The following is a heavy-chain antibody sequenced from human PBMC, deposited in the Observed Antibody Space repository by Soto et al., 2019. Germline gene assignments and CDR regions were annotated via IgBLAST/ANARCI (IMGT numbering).Heavy chain of an antibody. CDR2: ISGSGVST. J-gene: IGHJ4*02. Sequence: GGSLRLSCAASGFTFSSYAMSWVRQAPGKGLEWVSAISGSGVSTYYADSVKGRFTISRDNSKNTLYLQMNSLRAEDTAVYYCAKLRDFVVLPAGILDYWGPGTLVT. CDR3: AKLRDFVVLPAGILDY. D-gene: IGHD2-8*01. CDR1: GFTFSSYA. V-gene: IGHV3-23*01.